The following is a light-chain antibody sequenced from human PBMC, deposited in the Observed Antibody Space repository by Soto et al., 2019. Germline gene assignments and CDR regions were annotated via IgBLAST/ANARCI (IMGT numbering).Light chain of an antibody. V-gene: IGKV3-15*01. J-gene: IGKJ1*01. Sequence: EIVVTQSPATLSVSPGERGTLSCRASQIFSSSLAWYQQKPGQPPRLLIYGASTRAAGVPARFSGSRSGTEFTLTISAVQSEDSAVYYCQLYSNWPRWTFGQGTKVEVK. CDR3: QLYSNWPRWT. CDR2: GAS. CDR1: QIFSSS.